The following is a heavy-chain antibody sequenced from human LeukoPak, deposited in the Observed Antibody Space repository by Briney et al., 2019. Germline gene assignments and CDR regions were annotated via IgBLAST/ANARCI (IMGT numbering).Heavy chain of an antibody. Sequence: GGSLRLSCAASGFSFSTYSMHWVRQARGRGLEFVSAIISNGDSKYYASSVKGRITISRDNYKNTLYLQMGRLTTEDVALYYCAREFCDTIICYKVALAYWGQGTLVSLS. V-gene: IGHV3-64*01. CDR1: GFSFSTYS. D-gene: IGHD2-2*02. CDR2: IISNGDSK. J-gene: IGHJ4*02. CDR3: AREFCDTIICYKVALAY.